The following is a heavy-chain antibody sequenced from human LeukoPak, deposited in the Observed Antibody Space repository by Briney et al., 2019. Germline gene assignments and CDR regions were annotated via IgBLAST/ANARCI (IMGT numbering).Heavy chain of an antibody. CDR2: IYSHGVT. CDR3: ARDIPDNSYEY. V-gene: IGHV3-53*01. J-gene: IGHJ4*02. CDR1: GFTVNSINSNY. Sequence: GGSLRLSCAASGFTVNSINSNYVSWVRQAPRKGLEWVSLIYSHGVTHYADSVKGRFTISRDISKKTVYLEMNNLSAEDTAVYYCARDIPDNSYEYWGQGTLVTVSS. D-gene: IGHD1-14*01.